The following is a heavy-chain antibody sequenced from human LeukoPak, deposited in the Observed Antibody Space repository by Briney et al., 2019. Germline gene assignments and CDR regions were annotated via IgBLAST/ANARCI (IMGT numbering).Heavy chain of an antibody. Sequence: GGSLRLSCAASGFTFSSYVMYSVRQAPGKGLEYVSSISSNGGSTYYANSVKGRFTISRDNSKNTLYLQMGSLRAEDMAVYYCARGGQSKYDSSGYLNYFDYWGQGTLVTVSS. CDR1: GFTFSSYV. J-gene: IGHJ4*02. D-gene: IGHD3-22*01. CDR3: ARGGQSKYDSSGYLNYFDY. CDR2: ISSNGGST. V-gene: IGHV3-64*01.